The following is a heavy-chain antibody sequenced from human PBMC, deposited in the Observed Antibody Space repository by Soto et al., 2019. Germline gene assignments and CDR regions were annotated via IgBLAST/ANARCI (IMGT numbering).Heavy chain of an antibody. CDR2: IRQDGSEE. D-gene: IGHD6-13*01. CDR3: ARVEAGGRGWYA. CDR1: GFTFSSYW. J-gene: IGHJ6*02. V-gene: IGHV3-7*01. Sequence: EVQLVESGGGLVQPGGSLRLSCVDSGFTFSSYWMSWVRQAPVKGLEWVGNIRQDGSEENYADSVKGRFTISRDNAKKPMYLQMNSRRVEDTAVYYGARVEAGGRGWYAWGQGTTVAVS.